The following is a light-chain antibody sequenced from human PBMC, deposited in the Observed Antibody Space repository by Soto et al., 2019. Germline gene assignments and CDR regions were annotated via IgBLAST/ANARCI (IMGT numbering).Light chain of an antibody. CDR3: GTWDSSLSAGV. J-gene: IGLJ2*01. Sequence: QSVLTQPPSVSAAPGQKVTISCSGISSNIGNNYVSWYQQLPGTAPKLLIYDNNKRPSGIPDRFSGSKSGTSATLGITGLQTGDEADYYCGTWDSSLSAGVFGGWTKLTVL. V-gene: IGLV1-51*01. CDR1: SSNIGNNY. CDR2: DNN.